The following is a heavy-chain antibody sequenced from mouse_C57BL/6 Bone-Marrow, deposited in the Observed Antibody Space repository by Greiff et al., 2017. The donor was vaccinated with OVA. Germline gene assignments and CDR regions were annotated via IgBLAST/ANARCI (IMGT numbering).Heavy chain of an antibody. CDR3: TTGTLFAY. D-gene: IGHD4-1*01. CDR2: IDPETGGT. CDR1: GYTFTDYE. Sequence: VKLQESGAELVRPGASVTLSCKASGYTFTDYEMHWVKQTPVHGLEWIGAIDPETGGTAYNQKFKGKAILTADKSSSTAYMELRSLTSEDSAVYYCTTGTLFAYWGQGTLVTVSA. J-gene: IGHJ3*01. V-gene: IGHV1-15*01.